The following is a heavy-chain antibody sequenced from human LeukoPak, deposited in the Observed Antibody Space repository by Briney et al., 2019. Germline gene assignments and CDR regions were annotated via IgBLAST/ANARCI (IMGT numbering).Heavy chain of an antibody. CDR1: GGSISTYY. CDR3: ARVGQAAFDI. V-gene: IGHV4-59*01. CDR2: IYYSGNT. J-gene: IGHJ3*02. Sequence: SETLSLTCTVSGGSISTYYWSWLRQPPGKELEWIGYIYYSGNTNYNPSLKSRVTISVDTSKNQFSLKVNSVTAADTAVYYCARVGQAAFDIWGQGTMVTVSS. D-gene: IGHD3-16*01.